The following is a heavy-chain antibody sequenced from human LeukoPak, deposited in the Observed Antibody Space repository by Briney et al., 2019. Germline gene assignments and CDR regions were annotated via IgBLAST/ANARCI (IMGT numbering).Heavy chain of an antibody. Sequence: PSETLSLTCDVSGGSITQTNYWTWVRQPPGKGLEWIGEVNLQGGTNYNPSLLRRVAISVETSANHVSLQMTSVTAADTAVYFCARVGGWEPKLHGVTFDYLGQGTLVTVSS. CDR3: ARVGGWEPKLHGVTFDY. J-gene: IGHJ4*02. CDR2: VNLQGGT. CDR1: GGSITQTNY. D-gene: IGHD1-26*01. V-gene: IGHV4-4*02.